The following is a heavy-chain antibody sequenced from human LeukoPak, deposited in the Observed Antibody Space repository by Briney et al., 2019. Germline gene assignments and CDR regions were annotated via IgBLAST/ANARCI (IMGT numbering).Heavy chain of an antibody. CDR1: GFTVSSNY. D-gene: IGHD4-17*01. Sequence: PGGSLRLSCAASGFTVSSNYMSWVRQAPGKGLEWVAVISYDGSNKYYADSVKGRFTISRDNSKNTLYLQMNSLRAEDTAVYYCARSTGGIDYWGQGTLVTVSS. J-gene: IGHJ4*02. CDR3: ARSTGGIDY. CDR2: ISYDGSNK. V-gene: IGHV3-30*03.